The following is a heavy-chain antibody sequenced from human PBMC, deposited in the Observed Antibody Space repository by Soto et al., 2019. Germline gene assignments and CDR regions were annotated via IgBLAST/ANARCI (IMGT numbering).Heavy chain of an antibody. Sequence: EVQLVESGGGLVQPGRSLRLSCAASGFTFDDYAMHWVRQAPGKGLERISGIIWYSGRIGYADSVKGRFTISGDNDKNSLQLQMNSLNAEDTEFYYCAKDRGAGSSGWPPSECFQHWGQGTLVTVSS. CDR2: IIWYSGRI. CDR3: AKDRGAGSSGWPPSECFQH. V-gene: IGHV3-9*01. D-gene: IGHD6-19*01. J-gene: IGHJ1*01. CDR1: GFTFDDYA.